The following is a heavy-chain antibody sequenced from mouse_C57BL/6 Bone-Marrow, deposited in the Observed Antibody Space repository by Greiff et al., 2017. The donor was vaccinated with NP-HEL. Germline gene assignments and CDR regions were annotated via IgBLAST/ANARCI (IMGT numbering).Heavy chain of an antibody. CDR2: IRNKANGYTT. D-gene: IGHD2-3*01. CDR1: GFTFTDYY. V-gene: IGHV7-3*01. Sequence: EVQLQQSGGGLVQPGGSLSLSCAASGFTFTDYYMSWVRQPPGKALEWLGFIRNKANGYTTEYSASVKGRFTISRDNSQSILYLQMNALRAEDSATYYCASLFPDGYWFAYWGQGTLVTVSA. CDR3: ASLFPDGYWFAY. J-gene: IGHJ3*01.